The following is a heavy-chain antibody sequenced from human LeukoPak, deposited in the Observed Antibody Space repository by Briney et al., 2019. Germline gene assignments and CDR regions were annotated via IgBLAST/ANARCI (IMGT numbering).Heavy chain of an antibody. D-gene: IGHD6-19*01. Sequence: SETLSLTCNVSGGSISPYYWSWIRQAPGKGLEWIGYLYYNGDTDYNPSLKSRVTMSVDTSKNQFSLKLSSVTAADTAVYYCARDLSSGYIDYWGQGTLVTVSS. CDR1: GGSISPYY. J-gene: IGHJ4*02. CDR3: ARDLSSGYIDY. V-gene: IGHV4-59*12. CDR2: LYYNGDT.